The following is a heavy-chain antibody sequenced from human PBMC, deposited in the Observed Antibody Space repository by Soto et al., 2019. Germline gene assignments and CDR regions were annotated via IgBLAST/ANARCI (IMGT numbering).Heavy chain of an antibody. V-gene: IGHV4-39*01. CDR2: IYYSGYT. CDR3: ARLGYSSSPLIDS. J-gene: IGHJ4*02. D-gene: IGHD6-13*01. CDR1: SGSIRTSRYY. Sequence: QLQLQGSGPGLVKPSETLSLTCSLSSGSIRTSRYYWGWIRQPPGKGLAWIGHIYYSGYTNYNPSLKSRVTISVDTSNNQFSLKLTSVTAADTAVYYCARLGYSSSPLIDSWVQVTLVTVSS.